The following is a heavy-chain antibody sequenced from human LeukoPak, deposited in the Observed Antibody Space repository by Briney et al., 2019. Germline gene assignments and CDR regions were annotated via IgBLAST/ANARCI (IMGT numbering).Heavy chain of an antibody. D-gene: IGHD6-19*01. CDR1: GFTFSSYA. J-gene: IGHJ4*02. CDR3: AKEIAVAGKRRIDY. Sequence: GRSLRLSCAASGFTFSSYAMHWVRQAPGKGLEWVAVISYDGSNKYYADSVKGRFTISRDNSKNTLYLQMNSLRAEDTAVYYCAKEIAVAGKRRIDYWGQGALVTVSS. V-gene: IGHV3-30-3*01. CDR2: ISYDGSNK.